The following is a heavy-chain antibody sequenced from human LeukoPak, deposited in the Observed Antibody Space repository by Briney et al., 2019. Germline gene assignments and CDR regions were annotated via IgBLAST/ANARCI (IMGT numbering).Heavy chain of an antibody. CDR1: GFSLSNHW. Sequence: GGSLRLSCAASGFSLSNHWVTWVREAPGKGPEWVAHINVDGSEKDFLDSVRGRFTISRDNSKNSVYLQMNTQRVEDTAVYHCARGHDGLDVWGQGTTVTVSS. CDR3: ARGHDGLDV. J-gene: IGHJ6*02. CDR2: INVDGSEK. V-gene: IGHV3-7*01.